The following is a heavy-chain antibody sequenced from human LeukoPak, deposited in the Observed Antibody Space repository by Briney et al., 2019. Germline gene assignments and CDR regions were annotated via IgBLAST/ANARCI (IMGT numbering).Heavy chain of an antibody. J-gene: IGHJ4*02. CDR2: IKRDGGVT. V-gene: IGHV3-7*01. D-gene: IGHD3-16*01. Sequence: GGSLRLSCAASGFTFGNHWMSWVRQVPGKGLEWVANIKRDGGVTNYVDSVKGRFTISRDNAKNSVSLQLNNLRAEDTALYYCAGERSTSNYNKDDVRAYIMDYWGQGTLVTVSS. CDR3: AGERSTSNYNKDDVRAYIMDY. CDR1: GFTFGNHW.